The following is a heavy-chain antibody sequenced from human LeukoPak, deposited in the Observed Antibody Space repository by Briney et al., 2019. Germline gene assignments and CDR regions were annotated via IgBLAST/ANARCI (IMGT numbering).Heavy chain of an antibody. J-gene: IGHJ6*02. CDR2: ISSSGNPI. CDR3: ARSTDGSGSYYYYGMDV. V-gene: IGHV3-11*01. D-gene: IGHD3-10*01. Sequence: GGSLRLSCTASGFTFSDYHMSWIRQAPGRGLEWVSYISSSGNPIHYADSVRGRFTISRDNAKNSLYLHMNSPRAEDAAVYYCARSTDGSGSYYYYGMDVWGQGTTVTVSS. CDR1: GFTFSDYH.